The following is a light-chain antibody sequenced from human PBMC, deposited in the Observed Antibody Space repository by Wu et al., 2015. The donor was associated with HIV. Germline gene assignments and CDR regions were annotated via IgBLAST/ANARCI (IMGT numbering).Light chain of an antibody. CDR2: GAS. V-gene: IGKV3-15*01. CDR1: QSVSSK. CDR3: QQYNNWPPWT. Sequence: EIVLTQSPDTLSLSPGESATLSCRASQSVSSKLAWYQQRPGQAPRLLIYGASTRATGIPARFSGSGSGTEFTLTISSMQSEDFAVYYCQQYNNWPPWTFGQGTKVEIK. J-gene: IGKJ1*01.